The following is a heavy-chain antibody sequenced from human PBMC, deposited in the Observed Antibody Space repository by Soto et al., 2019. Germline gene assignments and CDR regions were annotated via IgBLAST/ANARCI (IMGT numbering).Heavy chain of an antibody. Sequence: GGSLRLSCAASGFTFSSYSMNWVRQAPGKGLEWVSYISSSSSTIYYADSVKGRFTISRDNAKNSLYLQMNSLRAEDTAVYYCAKGLWFGELFLSGMDVWGQGTTVTVSS. D-gene: IGHD3-10*01. CDR1: GFTFSSYS. CDR2: ISSSSSTI. V-gene: IGHV3-48*01. CDR3: AKGLWFGELFLSGMDV. J-gene: IGHJ6*02.